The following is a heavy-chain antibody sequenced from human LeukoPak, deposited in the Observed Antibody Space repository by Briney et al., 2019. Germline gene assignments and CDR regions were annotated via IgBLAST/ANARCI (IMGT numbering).Heavy chain of an antibody. J-gene: IGHJ4*02. Sequence: GGSLRLSCAAPGFTFSRYSMNWVRQAPGKGLEWVSYISSSSSTIYYADSVKGRFTISRDNAKNSLYLQMNSLRAEDTAVYYXARGXGSYSXXXXYFDYWGQGTLVTVSS. CDR1: GFTFSRYS. CDR2: ISSSSSTI. D-gene: IGHD1-26*01. V-gene: IGHV3-48*01. CDR3: ARGXGSYSXXXXYFDY.